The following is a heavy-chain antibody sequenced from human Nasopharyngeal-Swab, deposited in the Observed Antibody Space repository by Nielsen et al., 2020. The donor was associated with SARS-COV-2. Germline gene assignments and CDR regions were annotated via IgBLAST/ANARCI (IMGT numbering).Heavy chain of an antibody. J-gene: IGHJ4*02. CDR3: TTDFYFDY. CDR2: IGDKDHNYAT. Sequence: VRQMPGKGLEWVGRIGDKDHNYATTYGASVQGRFTISRDDSKNTAFLQMDSLKTEDTALYYCTTDFYFDYWGQGTPVTVLL. V-gene: IGHV3-73*01.